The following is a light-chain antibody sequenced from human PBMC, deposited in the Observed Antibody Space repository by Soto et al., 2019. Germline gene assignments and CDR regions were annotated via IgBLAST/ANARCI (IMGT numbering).Light chain of an antibody. V-gene: IGKV1-5*03. CDR1: QNIDHW. J-gene: IGKJ2*03. CDR2: KAS. Sequence: DIQMTQSPSTLSASVGDRVTITCRASQNIDHWLAWYQQKPGKAPNLLIYKASTLESGVPSRFSGKESGTEFTLTISILQPDDFATYYCQQYKSYSLYSFGQGTKLES. CDR3: QQYKSYSLYS.